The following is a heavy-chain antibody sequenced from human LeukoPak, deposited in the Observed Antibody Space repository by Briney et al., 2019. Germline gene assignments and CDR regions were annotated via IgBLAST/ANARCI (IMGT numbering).Heavy chain of an antibody. D-gene: IGHD2-2*01. CDR3: ARVRRPAAGYYYYYYMDV. J-gene: IGHJ6*03. Sequence: PSETLSLTCAVYGGSFSGYYWSWIRQPPGKGLEWIGEINHSGSTNYNPSLKSRVTISVDTSKNQFSLKLSSVTAADTAVYYCARVRRPAAGYYYYYYMDVWGKGNTVTVSS. CDR1: GGSFSGYY. V-gene: IGHV4-34*01. CDR2: INHSGST.